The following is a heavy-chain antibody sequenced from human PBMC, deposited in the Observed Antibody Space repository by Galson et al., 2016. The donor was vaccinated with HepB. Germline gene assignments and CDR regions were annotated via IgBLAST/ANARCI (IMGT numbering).Heavy chain of an antibody. CDR2: ISPDGNTI. CDR3: AKVFRQYSYGYSGWYFDL. CDR1: GFSFSTYG. Sequence: SLRLSCAASGFSFSTYGMHWVRQAPGQGLEWVAVISPDGNTIHSADSVKGRFTISRDNSKTTLFLQMNSLIIDDTAVYYCAKVFRQYSYGYSGWYFDLWGRGTLVTVSS. V-gene: IGHV3-30*18. D-gene: IGHD5-18*01. J-gene: IGHJ2*01.